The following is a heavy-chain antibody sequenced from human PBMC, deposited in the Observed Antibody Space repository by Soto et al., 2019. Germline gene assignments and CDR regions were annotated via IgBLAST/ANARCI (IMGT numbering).Heavy chain of an antibody. CDR3: ARDVIVEYYYDSSGYYYPLGAFDI. Sequence: SETLSLTCTVSGGSISSYYWSWIRQPPGKGLEWVGYIYYSGSTYYNPSLKSRVTISVDTSKNQFSLKLSSVTAADTAVYYCARDVIVEYYYDSSGYYYPLGAFDIWGQGTMVTVSS. CDR1: GGSISSYY. V-gene: IGHV4-59*06. CDR2: IYYSGST. D-gene: IGHD3-22*01. J-gene: IGHJ3*02.